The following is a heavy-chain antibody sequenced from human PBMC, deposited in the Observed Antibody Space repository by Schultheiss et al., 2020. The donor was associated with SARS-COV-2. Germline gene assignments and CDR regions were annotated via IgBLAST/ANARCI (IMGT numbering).Heavy chain of an antibody. CDR1: GYTFTSYD. Sequence: ASVKVSCKASGYTFTSYDINWVRQATGQGLEWMGWMNPNSGNTGYAQKFQGRVTMTRNTSISTAYMELSSLRSDDTAVYYCARDPVGAINWFDPWGQGTLVTVSS. J-gene: IGHJ5*02. CDR3: ARDPVGAINWFDP. D-gene: IGHD1-26*01. V-gene: IGHV1-8*01. CDR2: MNPNSGNT.